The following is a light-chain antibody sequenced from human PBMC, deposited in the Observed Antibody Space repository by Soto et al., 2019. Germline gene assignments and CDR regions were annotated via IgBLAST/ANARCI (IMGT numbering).Light chain of an antibody. Sequence: QSVLTQPPSASETPGQRVTISCSGSSSNIGSNTVNWYHQLPGTAPKLLIHSSDQRPSGVPDRFSGSKSGTSASLAISGLQSEDEADNYCAAWDDSLNVVVFGGGTKLTVL. J-gene: IGLJ3*02. CDR3: AAWDDSLNVVV. CDR1: SSNIGSNT. CDR2: SSD. V-gene: IGLV1-44*01.